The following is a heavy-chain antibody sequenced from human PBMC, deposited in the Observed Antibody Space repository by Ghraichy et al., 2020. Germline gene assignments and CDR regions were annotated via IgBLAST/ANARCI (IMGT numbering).Heavy chain of an antibody. CDR3: ARRINNDGSYYFDY. D-gene: IGHD3-10*01. CDR2: IYPGDSDP. Sequence: GESLNISCKGSGYTFTSYWIAWVRQMPGRGLEWMGIIYPGDSDPRYSPSIQGQVTISADKSISTAYLQWSSLKAPDTAMYFCARRINNDGSYYFDYWGQGTRVTVSS. CDR1: GYTFTSYW. J-gene: IGHJ4*02. V-gene: IGHV5-51*01.